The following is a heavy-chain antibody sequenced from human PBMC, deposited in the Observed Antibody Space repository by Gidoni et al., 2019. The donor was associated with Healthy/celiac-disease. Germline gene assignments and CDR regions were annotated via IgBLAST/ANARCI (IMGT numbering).Heavy chain of an antibody. J-gene: IGHJ5*02. D-gene: IGHD6-19*01. CDR3: ARVAVAGINWFDP. CDR2: IIPTFGTA. V-gene: IGHV1-69*01. Sequence: QVQLVQSGPEVKQPWSSVKVSCKASGATFSSYALSWVRQAPGQGLEWMGGIIPTFGTANYAQKFQGRVTITADESTSTAYMELSSLRSEDTAVYYCARVAVAGINWFDPWGQGTLVTVSS. CDR1: GATFSSYA.